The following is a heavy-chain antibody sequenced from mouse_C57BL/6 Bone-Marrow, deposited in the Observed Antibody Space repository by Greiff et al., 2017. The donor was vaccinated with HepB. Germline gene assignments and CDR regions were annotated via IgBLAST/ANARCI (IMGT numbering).Heavy chain of an antibody. V-gene: IGHV1-64*01. CDR3: DRPPIYYDYDGGYYYDVAY. J-gene: IGHJ4*01. CDR1: GYTFTSYW. D-gene: IGHD2-4*01. Sequence: QVQLQQPGAELVKPGASVMLSCKASGYTFTSYWMHWVKQRPGQGLEWIGMIHPNSGSTNYNEKFKSTATLTVDKSSSTAYVQLSSLTSVDSAVSDYDRPPIYYDYDGGYYYDVAYWGQRTTGT. CDR2: IHPNSGST.